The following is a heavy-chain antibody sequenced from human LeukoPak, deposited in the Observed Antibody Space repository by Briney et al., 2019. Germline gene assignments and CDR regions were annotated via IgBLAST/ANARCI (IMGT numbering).Heavy chain of an antibody. J-gene: IGHJ4*02. D-gene: IGHD6-13*01. V-gene: IGHV4-31*03. CDR3: ARGGYSRDFDY. CDR1: GGSISSVGYY. Sequence: SQTLSLTCTVSGGSISSVGYYWHWIRQHPGKGLEWIGYIYYSGSTYYNPSLKSRVTISVDTSKNQFSLKLSSVTAADTAVYYCARGGYSRDFDYWGQGTLVTVSS. CDR2: IYYSGST.